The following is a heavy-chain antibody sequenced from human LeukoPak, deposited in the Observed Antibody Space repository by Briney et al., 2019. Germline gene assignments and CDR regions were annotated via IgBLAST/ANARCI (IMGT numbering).Heavy chain of an antibody. CDR2: ISGSGGST. CDR3: AKDGWFGEFQY. D-gene: IGHD3-10*01. J-gene: IGHJ4*02. CDR1: GFTFTMFS. V-gene: IGHV3-23*01. Sequence: GGSLRLSCAASGFTFTMFSMNWLRQAPGKGLEWVSAISGSGGSTYYADSVKGRFTISRDNSKNTLYLQMNSLRAEDTAVYYCAKDGWFGEFQYWGQGTLVTVSS.